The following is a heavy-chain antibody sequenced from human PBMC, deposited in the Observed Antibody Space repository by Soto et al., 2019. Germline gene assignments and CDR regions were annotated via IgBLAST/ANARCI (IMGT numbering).Heavy chain of an antibody. CDR3: ARWSYLDY. CDR2: ISGSDGKT. V-gene: IGHV3-23*01. Sequence: GGSLRLSCAASGFSFGSYALSWVRQAPGKGLEWVSTISGSDGKTFYADSVKGRFSISRDTSQSTLYLQMNSLRANDTAMYYCARWSYLDYWGQGTRVTVSS. CDR1: GFSFGSYA. D-gene: IGHD3-3*01. J-gene: IGHJ4*02.